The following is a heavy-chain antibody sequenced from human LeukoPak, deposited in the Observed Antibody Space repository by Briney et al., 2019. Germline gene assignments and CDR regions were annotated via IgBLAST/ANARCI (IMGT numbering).Heavy chain of an antibody. CDR1: GGSISSYY. Sequence: SETLSLTCTVSGGSISSYYWSWIRQPPGKGLEWIGYIYYSGSTNYKPSLKSRVTISVDTSKNQFSLKLSSVTAADTAVYYCARKITFGGVIVDAFDIWGQGTMVTVSS. V-gene: IGHV4-59*08. CDR2: IYYSGST. J-gene: IGHJ3*02. CDR3: ARKITFGGVIVDAFDI. D-gene: IGHD3-16*02.